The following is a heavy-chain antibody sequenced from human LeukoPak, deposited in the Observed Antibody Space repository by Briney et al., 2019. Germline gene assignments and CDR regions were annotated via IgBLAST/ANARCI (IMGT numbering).Heavy chain of an antibody. J-gene: IGHJ3*02. CDR3: ARGGFVFDI. CDR2: ITTTDTTK. Sequence: GGSLRLSCAASGFTFSSYEMNWIRQGPGKGLEWISYITTTDTTKYYTDSVKGRFTISRDNAKNSLYLQMHSLRAEDTAVYYCARGGFVFDIWGQGTVVTVSS. V-gene: IGHV3-48*03. CDR1: GFTFSSYE. D-gene: IGHD3-10*01.